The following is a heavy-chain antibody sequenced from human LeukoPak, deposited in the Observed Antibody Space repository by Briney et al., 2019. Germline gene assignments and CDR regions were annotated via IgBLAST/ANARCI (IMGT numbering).Heavy chain of an antibody. V-gene: IGHV3-23*01. CDR2: ISGSGGST. CDR1: GFTFSSYA. D-gene: IGHD6-13*01. Sequence: PGGSLRLSCAASGFTFSSYAMSWVRQAPGKGLEWVSAISGSGGSTYYADSVKGRFTISRDNSRNTLYLQVNSLRAEDTAIYYCAKDKLISYSSPPYYFDYWGQGSLVTVSS. J-gene: IGHJ4*02. CDR3: AKDKLISYSSPPYYFDY.